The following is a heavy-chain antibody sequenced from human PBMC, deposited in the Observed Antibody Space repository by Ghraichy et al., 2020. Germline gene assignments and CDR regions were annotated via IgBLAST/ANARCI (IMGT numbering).Heavy chain of an antibody. V-gene: IGHV4-59*08. D-gene: IGHD5-18*01. CDR1: GGSIRSHF. CDR3: ARRGRGYSLYYYGLDV. Sequence: SETLSLTCSVSGGSIRSHFWSWVRQTPGKGLEWIGYIYYTGTTNYSPSLGGRATISLDTSKNQFSLRLISVTAADTAVYYCARRGRGYSLYYYGLDVWGPGTTVIVSS. J-gene: IGHJ6*02. CDR2: IYYTGTT.